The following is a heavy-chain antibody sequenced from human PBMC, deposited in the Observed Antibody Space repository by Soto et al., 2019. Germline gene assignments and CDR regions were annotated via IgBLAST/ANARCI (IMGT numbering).Heavy chain of an antibody. CDR1: GGAFGSYA. V-gene: IGHV1-69*01. CDR2: IIPMFDTT. Sequence: QVQLVQSGAEVKKPGSSVKVSCKASGGAFGSYAINWVRQAPGQGLEWMGGIIPMFDTTNYAQRFQGRVTAPADESTSTVYLELTRLRSEDTAMYYCTRHRGYSSGYWGQDFWGQGTLVTVSS. D-gene: IGHD5-12*01. CDR3: TRHRGYSSGYWGQDF. J-gene: IGHJ4*02.